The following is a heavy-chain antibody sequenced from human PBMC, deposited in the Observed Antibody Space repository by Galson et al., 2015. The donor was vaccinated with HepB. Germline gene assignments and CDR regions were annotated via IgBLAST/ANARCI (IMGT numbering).Heavy chain of an antibody. V-gene: IGHV1-3*01. J-gene: IGHJ6*03. Sequence: SVKVSCKASGYTFTRYTMHWVRQAPGQRLEWLGWINVGNGNTKYSQKLQDRVTITWDTSASTAYMDLSSLRSEDTAVYYCARGVLVVEWSFSGDSHYYYMDVWGTGTTVTVSS. CDR3: ARGVLVVEWSFSGDSHYYYMDV. D-gene: IGHD3-3*01. CDR1: GYTFTRYT. CDR2: INVGNGNT.